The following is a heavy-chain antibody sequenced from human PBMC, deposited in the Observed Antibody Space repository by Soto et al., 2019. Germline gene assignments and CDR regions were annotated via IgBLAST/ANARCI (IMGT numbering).Heavy chain of an antibody. V-gene: IGHV3-30-3*01. CDR3: ASNWFDP. CDR2: ISYDGSNK. Sequence: GGSLRLSCAASGFTFSSYAMHWVRQAPGKGLEWVAVISYDGSNKYYADSVKGRFTISRDNSKNTLYLQMNRLRAEDTAVYYCASNWFDPWGQGTLVTVSS. J-gene: IGHJ5*02. CDR1: GFTFSSYA.